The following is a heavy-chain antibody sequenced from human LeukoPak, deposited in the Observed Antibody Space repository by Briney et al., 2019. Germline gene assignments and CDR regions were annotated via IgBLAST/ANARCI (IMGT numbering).Heavy chain of an antibody. J-gene: IGHJ6*04. Sequence: SVKVPCKASGGTFSSYAISWVRQAPGQGLEWMGGIIPIFGTANYAQKFQGRVTTTADESTSTAYMELSSLRSEDTAVYYCARAHYGSGSYSYYGMDVWGKGTTVAVSS. V-gene: IGHV1-69*13. CDR3: ARAHYGSGSYSYYGMDV. D-gene: IGHD3-10*01. CDR2: IIPIFGTA. CDR1: GGTFSSYA.